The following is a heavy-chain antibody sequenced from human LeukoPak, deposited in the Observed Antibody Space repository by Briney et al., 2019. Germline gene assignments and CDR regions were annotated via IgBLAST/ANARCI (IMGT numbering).Heavy chain of an antibody. CDR3: AREVSDYFDY. CDR1: GFTFSSYW. V-gene: IGHV3-74*01. J-gene: IGHJ4*02. CDR2: INSDGSST. D-gene: IGHD3-10*01. Sequence: GGSLRLSCAASGFTFSSYWMHWVRQAPGEGLVWVSRINSDGSSTSYADSVKGRFTISRDNAKNTLYLQMNSLRAEDTAVYYCAREVSDYFDYWGQGTLVTVSS.